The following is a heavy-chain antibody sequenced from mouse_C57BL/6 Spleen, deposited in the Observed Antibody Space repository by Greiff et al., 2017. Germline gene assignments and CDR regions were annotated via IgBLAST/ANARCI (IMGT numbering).Heavy chain of an antibody. J-gene: IGHJ1*03. Sequence: DVMLVESGGGLVKPGGSLKLSCAASGFTFSSYTMSWVRQTPEKRLEWVATISGGGGNPYYPDSVKGRFTISRDNAKNTLYLQMSSLRSEDTALYYCARRYGYDNWYFDVWGTGTTVTVSS. V-gene: IGHV5-9*01. CDR2: ISGGGGNP. CDR3: ARRYGYDNWYFDV. D-gene: IGHD2-2*01. CDR1: GFTFSSYT.